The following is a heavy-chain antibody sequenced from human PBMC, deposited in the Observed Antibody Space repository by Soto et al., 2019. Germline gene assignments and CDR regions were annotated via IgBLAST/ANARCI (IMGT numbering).Heavy chain of an antibody. CDR1: GFSLTTRAVG. D-gene: IGHD2-21*01. Sequence: QITLKESGPTLVKPTQTLTLTCTFSGFSLTTRAVGVGWIRQPPGKALEWLALIYWDDDKRYRPSLKSRLTVTKDTSKNQVVLTMTNMDPVDTATYYCAHTERLYSRYYFDYWGQGTLVTVSS. CDR3: AHTERLYSRYYFDY. CDR2: IYWDDDK. J-gene: IGHJ4*02. V-gene: IGHV2-5*02.